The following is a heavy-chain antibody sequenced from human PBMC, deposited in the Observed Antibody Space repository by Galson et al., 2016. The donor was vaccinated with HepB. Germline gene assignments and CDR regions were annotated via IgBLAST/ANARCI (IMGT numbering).Heavy chain of an antibody. J-gene: IGHJ6*02. CDR2: INGGGGST. Sequence: SLRLSCAASGITFSRYAMNWVRQAPGKGLEWVSAINGGGGSTFYADCVKGRVTISRDNSKNTLDLQMNNLRAEDTAIYYCAKDLLADSSSWDMGYGMDVWGQGTPVTVAS. CDR1: GITFSRYA. D-gene: IGHD6-13*01. V-gene: IGHV3-23*01. CDR3: AKDLLADSSSWDMGYGMDV.